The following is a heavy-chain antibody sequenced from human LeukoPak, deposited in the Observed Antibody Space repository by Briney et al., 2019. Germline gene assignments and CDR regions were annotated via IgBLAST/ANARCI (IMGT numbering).Heavy chain of an antibody. Sequence: PGGSLRLSCAASGFTFSSYWMHWVRQAPGKGLVWVSRINSDGSSTSYADSVKGRFTISRDNAKNTLYLQMNSLRAEDTAVYYCARGMREYYYDSSGYYPLDYWGQGTLVTVSS. CDR2: INSDGSST. D-gene: IGHD3-22*01. J-gene: IGHJ4*02. V-gene: IGHV3-74*01. CDR1: GFTFSSYW. CDR3: ARGMREYYYDSSGYYPLDY.